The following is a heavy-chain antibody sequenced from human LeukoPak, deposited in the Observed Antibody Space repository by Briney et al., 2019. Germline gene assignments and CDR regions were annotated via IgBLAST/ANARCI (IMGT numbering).Heavy chain of an antibody. Sequence: GGSLRLSCASSEFPFRKYAMHWVRQAPGKGLEWVSGISGRGASKYYADSVKGRFTISRDNSKNTLYLQMNSLRAEDTAVYYCAKGVVVAPDVTPFDYWGQGTLVTVSS. CDR3: AKGVVVAPDVTPFDY. J-gene: IGHJ4*02. V-gene: IGHV3-23*01. CDR2: ISGRGASK. D-gene: IGHD2-2*01. CDR1: EFPFRKYA.